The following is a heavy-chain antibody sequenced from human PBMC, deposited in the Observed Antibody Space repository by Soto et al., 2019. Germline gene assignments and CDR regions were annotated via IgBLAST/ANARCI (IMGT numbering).Heavy chain of an antibody. CDR1: GFTFSSYS. Sequence: PGGSLRLSCAASGFTFSSYSMNWVRQAPGKGLEWVSYISSSSNKYYADSVKGRFTIPRDNSKNTLYLQMNSLRAEDTAVYYCAKARRPLSAPPPYFDYWGQGTLVTVSS. D-gene: IGHD1-26*01. CDR3: AKARRPLSAPPPYFDY. J-gene: IGHJ4*02. V-gene: IGHV3-48*01. CDR2: ISSSSNK.